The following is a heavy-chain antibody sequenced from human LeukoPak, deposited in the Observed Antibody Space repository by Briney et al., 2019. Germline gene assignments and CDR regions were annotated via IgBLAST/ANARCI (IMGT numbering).Heavy chain of an antibody. CDR3: ARHSTRSAYYDILTGSTGAFDI. Sequence: PSETLSLTCTVSGGSISSSSYSWGWIRQPPGKGLEWIGSIYYSGSTYHNPSLKSRVTISVDTSKNQFSLKLSSVTAADTAAYYCARHSTRSAYYDILTGSTGAFDIWGQGTMVTVSS. CDR2: IYYSGST. D-gene: IGHD3-9*01. V-gene: IGHV4-39*01. CDR1: GGSISSSSYS. J-gene: IGHJ3*02.